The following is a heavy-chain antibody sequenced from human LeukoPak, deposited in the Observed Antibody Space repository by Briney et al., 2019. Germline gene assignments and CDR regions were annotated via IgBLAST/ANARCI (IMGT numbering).Heavy chain of an antibody. J-gene: IGHJ3*02. CDR3: ARDRASSGYYSRAFDI. Sequence: PSQTLSLTCTVSGGSISSGGYYWSWIRQHPGKGLEWIGYIYYSGSTYYNPSLKSRVTISVDTSKNQFSLKLSSVTAADTAVYYCARDRASSGYYSRAFDIRGQGTMVTVSS. CDR1: GGSISSGGYY. D-gene: IGHD3-22*01. CDR2: IYYSGST. V-gene: IGHV4-31*03.